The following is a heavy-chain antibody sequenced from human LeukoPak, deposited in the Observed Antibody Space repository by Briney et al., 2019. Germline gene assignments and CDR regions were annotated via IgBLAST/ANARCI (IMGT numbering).Heavy chain of an antibody. D-gene: IGHD2-2*01. CDR1: GFPFSSYW. V-gene: IGHV3-7*03. CDR3: AKGGGYCSSTSCYVGFFYYYGMDV. Sequence: GGSLRLSCVASGFPFSSYWMTWVRQAPGKGLEWVANIKQDGSKKSYVDSVKGRFTISRDNAKNSLYLQMNSLRAEDTALYYCAKGGGYCSSTSCYVGFFYYYGMDVWGQGTTVTVSS. J-gene: IGHJ6*02. CDR2: IKQDGSKK.